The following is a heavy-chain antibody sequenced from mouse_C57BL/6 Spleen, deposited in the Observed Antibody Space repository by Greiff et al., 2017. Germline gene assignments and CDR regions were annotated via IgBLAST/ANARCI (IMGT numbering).Heavy chain of an antibody. CDR2: IDPEDGDT. CDR3: TGVYYGSSPFDY. Sequence: VQLQQSGAELVRPGASVKLSCTASGFNIKDYYMHWVKQRPEQGLEWIGRIDPEDGDTEYAPKFQGKATMTADPSSNTAYLQLSSLTSEDTAVYYCTGVYYGSSPFDYWGQGTTLTVSS. D-gene: IGHD1-1*01. J-gene: IGHJ2*01. V-gene: IGHV14-1*01. CDR1: GFNIKDYY.